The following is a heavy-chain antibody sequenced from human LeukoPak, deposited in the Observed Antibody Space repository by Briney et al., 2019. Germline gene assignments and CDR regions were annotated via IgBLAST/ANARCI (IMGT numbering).Heavy chain of an antibody. CDR1: GFTFSSYD. CDR3: AKRGGTESFYYYYYMDV. Sequence: GGSLRLSCAASGFTFSSYDMTWVRQTPGKGLEWVALISRSGGTTYYADSVKGRFTNSRDNSKNTLYLQMNSLRAEDTAEYYCAKRGGTESFYYYYYMDVWGKGTTVTVSS. CDR2: ISRSGGTT. D-gene: IGHD2-15*01. V-gene: IGHV3-23*01. J-gene: IGHJ6*03.